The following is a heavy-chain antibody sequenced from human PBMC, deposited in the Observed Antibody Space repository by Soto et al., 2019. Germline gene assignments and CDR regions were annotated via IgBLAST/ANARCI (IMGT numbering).Heavy chain of an antibody. V-gene: IGHV5-51*01. CDR1: GDSFTSYG. CDR2: IYHGDSDT. Sequence: ESLRVSCEVAGDSFTSYGIVCVLQMPGKGLESMGIIYHGDSDTSYSPSFQGQVTISADKSISTAYLQWSSLKASDTAMSYCARLRAPAGPRAGHYYYYGMDFWGQGTTVTVYS. J-gene: IGHJ6*01. D-gene: IGHD6-13*01. CDR3: ARLRAPAGPRAGHYYYYGMDF.